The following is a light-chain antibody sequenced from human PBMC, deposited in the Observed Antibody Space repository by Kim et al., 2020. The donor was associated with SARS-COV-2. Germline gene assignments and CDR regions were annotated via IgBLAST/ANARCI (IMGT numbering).Light chain of an antibody. CDR2: AAS. J-gene: IGKJ1*01. V-gene: IGKV1-27*01. CDR1: QDISNY. CDR3: QKCDSAPWT. Sequence: ASVGDRVTVTCRARQDISNYLAWFQLKPGKAPKLLIYAASALQPGVPSRFSGSGSGTDFTLTVTSLQPEDVATYYCQKCDSAPWTFGQGTKVDIK.